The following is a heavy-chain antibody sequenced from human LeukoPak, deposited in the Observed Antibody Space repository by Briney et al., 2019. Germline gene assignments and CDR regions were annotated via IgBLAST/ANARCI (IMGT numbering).Heavy chain of an antibody. CDR3: TTIEYSSSIVY. D-gene: IGHD6-6*01. CDR2: ISTSGST. Sequence: SETLSLTCTVSGGSISSYYWSWIRQPAGKGLESIGHISTSGSTNYNPSLKSRVTISVDTSKNQFSLKLSSVTAADTAVYYCTTIEYSSSIVYWGQGTPVTVSS. CDR1: GGSISSYY. V-gene: IGHV4-4*07. J-gene: IGHJ4*02.